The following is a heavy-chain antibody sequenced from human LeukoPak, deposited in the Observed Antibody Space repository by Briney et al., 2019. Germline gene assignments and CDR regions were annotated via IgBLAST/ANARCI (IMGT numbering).Heavy chain of an antibody. V-gene: IGHV1-3*01. CDR3: ARLYSSGWYPRYDY. Sequence: ASVEVSCKASGYTFTSYAMHWVRQAPGQRLEWMGWINAGNGNTKYSQKFQGRVTITRDTSASTAYMELSSLRSEDTAVYYCARLYSSGWYPRYDYWGQGTLVTVSS. D-gene: IGHD6-19*01. J-gene: IGHJ4*02. CDR2: INAGNGNT. CDR1: GYTFTSYA.